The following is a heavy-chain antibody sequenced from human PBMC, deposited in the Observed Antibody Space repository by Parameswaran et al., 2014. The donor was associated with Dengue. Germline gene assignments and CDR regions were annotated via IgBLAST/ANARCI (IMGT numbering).Heavy chain of an antibody. J-gene: IGHJ4*02. Sequence: WVRQAPGQGLEWMGIINPSGGSTSYAQKFQGRVTMTRDTSTSTVYMELSSLRSEDTAVYYCAGCSGYPYYFDYWGQGTLVTVSS. D-gene: IGHD3-22*01. CDR3: AGCSGYPYYFDY. V-gene: IGHV1-46*01. CDR2: INPSGGST.